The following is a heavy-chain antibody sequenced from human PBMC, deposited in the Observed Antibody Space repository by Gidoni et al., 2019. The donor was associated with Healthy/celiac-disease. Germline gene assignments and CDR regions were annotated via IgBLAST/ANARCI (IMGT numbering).Heavy chain of an antibody. V-gene: IGHV1-46*01. CDR1: GYNFTSYH. Sequence: QVQLVQSGAEVKNPGASVKVSCKASGYNFTSYHMHWVRQAPGQGLELMGIINPIGGSTSYAQKFQGRVTMTRDTSTSTVYMELSSLRSEDTDVYYCARGPLQYSSGLTRFDYWGQGTLVTVSS. J-gene: IGHJ4*02. D-gene: IGHD6-19*01. CDR2: INPIGGST. CDR3: ARGPLQYSSGLTRFDY.